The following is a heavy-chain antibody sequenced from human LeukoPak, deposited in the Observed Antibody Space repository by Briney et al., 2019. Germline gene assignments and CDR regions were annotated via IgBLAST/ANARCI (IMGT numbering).Heavy chain of an antibody. J-gene: IGHJ4*02. D-gene: IGHD6-13*01. CDR1: GFTFSDYY. Sequence: GGSLRHSCAASGFTFSDYYVSWIRQAPGKGLEWVSYISDSSSNTNYADSVKGRFTISRDNAKNSLYLQMNSLRAEDTAVYYCARGRVKSWCDYWGQGSLVTVSS. CDR2: ISDSSSNT. CDR3: ARGRVKSWCDY. V-gene: IGHV3-11*05.